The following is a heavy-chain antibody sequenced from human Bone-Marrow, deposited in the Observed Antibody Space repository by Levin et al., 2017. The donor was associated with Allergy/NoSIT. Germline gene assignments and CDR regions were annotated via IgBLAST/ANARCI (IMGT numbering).Heavy chain of an antibody. D-gene: IGHD2-2*01. CDR3: ARGGGCSSTSCAAWFDP. V-gene: IGHV4-34*01. CDR2: INHSGST. Sequence: GSLRLSCAVYGGSFSGYYWSWIRQPPGKGLEWIGEINHSGSTNYNPSLKSRVTISVDTSKNQFSLKLSSVTAADTAVYYCARGGGCSSTSCAAWFDPWGQGTLVTVSS. CDR1: GGSFSGYY. J-gene: IGHJ5*02.